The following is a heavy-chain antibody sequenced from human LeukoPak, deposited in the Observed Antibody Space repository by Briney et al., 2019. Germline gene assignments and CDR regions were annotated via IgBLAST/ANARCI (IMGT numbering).Heavy chain of an antibody. Sequence: SETLSLTCTVSGGSLSSYYWSWIRQPPGKGLEWIGYIYYSGSTNYNPSLKSRVTISVDTSKNQFSLKLSSVTAADTAVYYCARGSWDAFDTWGQGTMVTVSS. CDR2: IYYSGST. V-gene: IGHV4-59*01. J-gene: IGHJ3*02. CDR3: ARGSWDAFDT. CDR1: GGSLSSYY. D-gene: IGHD1-26*01.